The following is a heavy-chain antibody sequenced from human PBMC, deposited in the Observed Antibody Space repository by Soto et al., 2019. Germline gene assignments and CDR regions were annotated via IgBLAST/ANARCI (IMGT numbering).Heavy chain of an antibody. V-gene: IGHV1-18*01. CDR3: ARGSGDTGSAWLDP. D-gene: IGHD3-10*01. J-gene: IGHJ5*02. CDR1: GYTFTTYG. CDR2: ISAFNGNT. Sequence: QLVQSGGEVRKPGASVKLSCKASGYTFTTYGISWVRQRPGQGLEWMGWISAFNGNTKSAQEFQGRVTMTTDTSTTTAYMEVKRLTSDDSAVYFCARGSGDTGSAWLDPWGQGTLVTVSS.